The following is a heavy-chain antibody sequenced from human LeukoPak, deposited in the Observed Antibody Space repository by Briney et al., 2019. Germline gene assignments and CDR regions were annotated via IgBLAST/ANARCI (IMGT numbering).Heavy chain of an antibody. CDR2: MNPNSGKT. CDR3: ARVLAPNWFDP. CDR1: GYTFTSYD. V-gene: IGHV1-8*03. Sequence: GASVKASCKASGYTFTSYDINWVRQATGQGLEWMGWMNPNSGKTGYAQKFQGRVTITRNTSISTAYMELSSLRSEDTAVYYCARVLAPNWFDPWGQGTLVTVSS. J-gene: IGHJ5*02.